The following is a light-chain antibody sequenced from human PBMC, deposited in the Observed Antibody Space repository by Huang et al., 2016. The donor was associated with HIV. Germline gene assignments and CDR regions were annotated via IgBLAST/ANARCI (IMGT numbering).Light chain of an antibody. CDR2: DVS. CDR1: QSDASH. CDR3: QHRRSWPPSCT. V-gene: IGKV3-11*01. Sequence: ETVLTQSPATLSLSPGERAILSCRASQSDASHIAWYKHKTGQPPRLLLYDVSTKAPGMKARFSGSGNGTDVTSTINGLEPKDCAVYYCQHRRSWPPSCTFGGGTRVEVK. J-gene: IGKJ4*01.